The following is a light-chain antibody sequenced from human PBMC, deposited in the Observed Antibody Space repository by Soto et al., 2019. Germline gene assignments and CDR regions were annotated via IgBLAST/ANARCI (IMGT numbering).Light chain of an antibody. CDR2: DVR. CDR1: SSDVGGYNY. V-gene: IGLV2-14*01. J-gene: IGLJ1*01. CDR3: SSYTTVSTYV. Sequence: QSALTQPASVSGSPGQSITISCTGTSSDVGGYNYVSWYQQHPGKAPKLMIYDVRNRPSGVSNRFSGSKSVNTASLTISGLPAEDEADYYCSSYTTVSTYVFGTGTKLTGL.